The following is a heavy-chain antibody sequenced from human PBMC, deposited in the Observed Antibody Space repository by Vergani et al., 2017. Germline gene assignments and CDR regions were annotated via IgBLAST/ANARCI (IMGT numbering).Heavy chain of an antibody. J-gene: IGHJ6*02. Sequence: EVQLVESGGGLVQPGGSLRLSCAASGFTFSSYAMSWVRQAPGKGLEWVSAISGSGGSTYYADSVKGRFTISRDNSKNTLYLQMNSLRAEDTAVYYCAKALPAAAKGYYYYGMDVWGQGTTVTVSS. CDR1: GFTFSSYA. CDR2: ISGSGGST. V-gene: IGHV3-23*04. D-gene: IGHD2-2*01. CDR3: AKALPAAAKGYYYYGMDV.